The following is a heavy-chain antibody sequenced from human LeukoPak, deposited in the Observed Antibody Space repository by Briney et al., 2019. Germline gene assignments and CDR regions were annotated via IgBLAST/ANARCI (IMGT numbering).Heavy chain of an antibody. CDR3: ARASFTYYYDSSGHPDY. V-gene: IGHV3-30-3*01. J-gene: IGHJ4*02. CDR1: GFTFSSYA. D-gene: IGHD3-22*01. Sequence: GGSLRLSCAASGFTFSSYAMHWVRQAPGKGLERVAVISYDGSNKYYADSVKGRFTISRDNSKNTLYLQMNSLRAEDTAVYYCARASFTYYYDSSGHPDYWGQGTLVTVSS. CDR2: ISYDGSNK.